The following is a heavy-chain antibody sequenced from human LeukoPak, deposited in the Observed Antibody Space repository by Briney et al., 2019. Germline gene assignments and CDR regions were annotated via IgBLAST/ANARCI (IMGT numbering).Heavy chain of an antibody. CDR1: GFTFSSYT. CDR3: AKDGGLWVSAHWGDS. CDR2: ITTSDGNT. D-gene: IGHD7-27*01. V-gene: IGHV3-23*01. Sequence: GGSLRISCAASGFTFSSYTMSWVRQAPGKGLEWVSTITTSDGNTYYADSVKGRFTVSRDNSKNTLYLQMNSLRAEDTAVYYCAKDGGLWVSAHWGDSWGRGTLVTVSS. J-gene: IGHJ4*02.